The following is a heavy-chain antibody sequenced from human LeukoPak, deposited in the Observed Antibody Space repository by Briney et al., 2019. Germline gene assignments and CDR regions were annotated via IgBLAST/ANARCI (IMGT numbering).Heavy chain of an antibody. V-gene: IGHV3-30-3*01. CDR3: ARESLGYF. J-gene: IGHJ4*02. Sequence: PGGSLRLSCAASGFTFSSYAMHWVRQAPGKGLEWVAVISYDGSNKYYADSVKGRFTISRDNSKNTLYLQMNSLRAEDTAVYYCARESLGYFWGQGILVTVSS. D-gene: IGHD6-13*01. CDR2: ISYDGSNK. CDR1: GFTFSSYA.